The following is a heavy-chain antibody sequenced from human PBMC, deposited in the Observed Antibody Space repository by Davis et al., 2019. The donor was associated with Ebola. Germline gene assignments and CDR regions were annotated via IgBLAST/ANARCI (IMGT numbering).Heavy chain of an antibody. V-gene: IGHV1-69*04. Sequence: SVKVSCKASGGTFSSYAISWVRQAPGQGLEWMGRIIPILGIANYAQKFQGRVTITADKSTSTAYMELSSLRSEDTAVYYCARGGGRIAVAGSDYYYGMDVWGQGTTVTVSS. CDR3: ARGGGRIAVAGSDYYYGMDV. CDR1: GGTFSSYA. D-gene: IGHD6-19*01. J-gene: IGHJ6*02. CDR2: IIPILGIA.